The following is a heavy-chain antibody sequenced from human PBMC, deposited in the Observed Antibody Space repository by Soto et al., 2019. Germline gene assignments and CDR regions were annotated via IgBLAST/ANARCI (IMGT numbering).Heavy chain of an antibody. CDR2: IKSKTDGGTT. D-gene: IGHD6-13*01. Sequence: EVQLVESGGGLVKPGGSLRLSCAASGFTFSSYSMNWVRQAPGKGLEWVGRIKSKTDGGTTDYAAPVKGRFTISRDDSKNTLYLQMNSLKTEDTAVYYCTTVVGSSSWFGTFDAFDIWGQGTMVTVSS. V-gene: IGHV3-15*01. CDR1: GFTFSSYS. CDR3: TTVVGSSSWFGTFDAFDI. J-gene: IGHJ3*02.